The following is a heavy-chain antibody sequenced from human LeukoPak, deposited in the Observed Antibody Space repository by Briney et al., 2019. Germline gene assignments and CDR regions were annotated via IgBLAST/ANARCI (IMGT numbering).Heavy chain of an antibody. V-gene: IGHV3-64*04. Sequence: GGSLRLSCVASGFTFSNYAMTWVRQAPGKGLEYVSAISSNGGSTYYADSVKGRFTISRDNAKNSLYLQMNSLRAEDTAVYYCASRRRAAAGTSYWGQGTLVTVSS. D-gene: IGHD6-13*01. CDR1: GFTFSNYA. CDR3: ASRRRAAAGTSY. J-gene: IGHJ4*02. CDR2: ISSNGGST.